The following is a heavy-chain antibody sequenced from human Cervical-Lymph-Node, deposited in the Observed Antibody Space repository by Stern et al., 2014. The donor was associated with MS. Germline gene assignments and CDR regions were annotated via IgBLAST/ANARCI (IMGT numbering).Heavy chain of an antibody. CDR1: GYTFTNYN. V-gene: IGHV1-8*01. CDR3: ARVRFYGSGIYYALGDGMDV. Sequence: MQLVESGAEVKKPGASVKVSCKASGYTFTNYNIDWVRKATGQGLEWMGWMNPNSGNKGYAQRFQGRVTMTRDTSTSTAYMELSSLKAEDTAVYYCARVRFYGSGIYYALGDGMDVWGQGTTVTVSS. CDR2: MNPNSGNK. D-gene: IGHD3-10*01. J-gene: IGHJ6*02.